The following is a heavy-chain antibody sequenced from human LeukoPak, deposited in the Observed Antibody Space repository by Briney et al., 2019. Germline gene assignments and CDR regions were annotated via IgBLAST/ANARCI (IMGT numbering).Heavy chain of an antibody. V-gene: IGHV4-34*01. CDR1: GGSFSGYY. D-gene: IGHD2-2*01. Sequence: SSETLSPTCAVYGGSFSGYYWSWIRQPPGKGLEWIGEINHSGSTNYNPSLKSRVTISVDTSKNQFSLKLSSVTAADTAVYYCARARRGYCSSTSCEPNRYFDYWGQGTLVTVSS. J-gene: IGHJ4*02. CDR3: ARARRGYCSSTSCEPNRYFDY. CDR2: INHSGST.